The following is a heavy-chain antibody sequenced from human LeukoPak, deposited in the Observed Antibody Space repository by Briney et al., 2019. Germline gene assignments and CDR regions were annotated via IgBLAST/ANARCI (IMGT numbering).Heavy chain of an antibody. D-gene: IGHD6-13*01. CDR3: ARARIAAAPVMDY. V-gene: IGHV4-38-2*02. J-gene: IGHJ4*02. CDR1: GYSISSGYY. CDR2: IYHSGST. Sequence: SETLSLTCTVSGYSISSGYYWGWIRQPPGKGLEWIGSIYHSGSTYYNPSLKSRVTISVDTSKNQFSLKLSSVTAADTAVYYCARARIAAAPVMDYWGQGTLVTVSS.